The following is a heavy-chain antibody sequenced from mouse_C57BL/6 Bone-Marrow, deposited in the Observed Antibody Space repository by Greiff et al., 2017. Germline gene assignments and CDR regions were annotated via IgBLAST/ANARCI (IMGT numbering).Heavy chain of an antibody. D-gene: IGHD1-1*01. CDR2: IYPGNSDT. CDR3: TGRGFYYYGSSFFPWFAY. CDR1: GYTFTSYW. V-gene: IGHV1-5*01. J-gene: IGHJ3*01. Sequence: VQLQQSGTVLARPGASVKMSCKTSGYTFTSYWMHWVKQRPGQGLEWIGAIYPGNSDTSYNQKFKGKAKLTAVTSASTAYMELSSLTNEDSAVYYCTGRGFYYYGSSFFPWFAYWGQGTLVTVSA.